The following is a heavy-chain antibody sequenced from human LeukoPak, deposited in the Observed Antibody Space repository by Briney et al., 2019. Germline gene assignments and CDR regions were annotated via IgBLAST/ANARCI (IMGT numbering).Heavy chain of an antibody. CDR3: ATARYYDILTGSYPYYFDY. Sequence: SETLSLTCTVSGGSISSSSYYWGWIRQPPGKGLEWIGSIYYSGSTYYNPSLKSRVTISVDTSKNQFPLKLSSVTAADTAVYYCATARYYDILTGSYPYYFDYWGQGTLVTVSS. J-gene: IGHJ4*02. V-gene: IGHV4-39*01. CDR2: IYYSGST. D-gene: IGHD3-9*01. CDR1: GGSISSSSYY.